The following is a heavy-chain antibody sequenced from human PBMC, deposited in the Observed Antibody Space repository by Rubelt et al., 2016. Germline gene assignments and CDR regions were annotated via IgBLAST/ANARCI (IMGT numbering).Heavy chain of an antibody. Sequence: VQLVESGGGVVQPGRSLRLSCVASRFTFHDYGMHWVRQAPGKGLEWVANIEPDGSDKDYVDSVKGRFTISRDNADNSLFLQMNSLRAEDTAVYYCARDGDDTVDLDFWGQGTLVTVSS. V-gene: IGHV3-7*01. CDR3: ARDGDDTVDLDF. D-gene: IGHD3-22*01. J-gene: IGHJ4*02. CDR1: RFTFHDYG. CDR2: IEPDGSDK.